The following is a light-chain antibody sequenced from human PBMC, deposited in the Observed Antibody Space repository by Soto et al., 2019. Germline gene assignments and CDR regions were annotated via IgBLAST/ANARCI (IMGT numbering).Light chain of an antibody. CDR3: QQYNKWPTIT. CDR2: GES. V-gene: IGKV3-15*01. J-gene: IGKJ5*01. Sequence: IVMTQSPATLSVSPGEGVTLSCRASQGVXSNLAWFQQRPGQAPRPLISGESTRATGIPARFIGSGSGKEFTLTISSLKSEYFSVYYCQQYNKWPTITFGQGTRLEIK. CDR1: QGVXSN.